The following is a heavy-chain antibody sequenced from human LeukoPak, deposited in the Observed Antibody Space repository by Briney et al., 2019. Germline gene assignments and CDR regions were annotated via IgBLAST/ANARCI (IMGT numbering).Heavy chain of an antibody. CDR2: ISGYNGNT. CDR3: ARDYGYGVTLMISDDY. Sequence: ASVKVSCKASGYTFNRYGITWVRQAPGQGLEWMGWISGYNGNTNYAQKLQGRVTMTTDTSTSTAYMELRSLRFDDTAMYYCARDYGYGVTLMISDDYWGQGTLVTVSS. CDR1: GYTFNRYG. V-gene: IGHV1-18*01. D-gene: IGHD5-12*01. J-gene: IGHJ4*02.